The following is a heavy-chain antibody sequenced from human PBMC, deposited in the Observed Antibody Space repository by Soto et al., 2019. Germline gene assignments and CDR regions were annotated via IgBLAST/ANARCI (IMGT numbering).Heavy chain of an antibody. V-gene: IGHV1-69*08. CDR2: IIPIIGIA. D-gene: IGHD3-16*02. J-gene: IGHJ4*02. Sequence: QVQLVQSGAEVKKPGSSVKVSCKASGGTFSSYTISWVRQAPGQGLEWMGRIIPIIGIANYAQKFQGRVTITADKSTSTAYMELSSLRSEDTAVYYCAREGGGDDYIWGSYRHWGQGTLVTVSS. CDR3: AREGGGDDYIWGSYRH. CDR1: GGTFSSYT.